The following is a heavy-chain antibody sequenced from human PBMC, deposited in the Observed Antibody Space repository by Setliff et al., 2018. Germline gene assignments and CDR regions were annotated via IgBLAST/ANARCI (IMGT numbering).Heavy chain of an antibody. CDR3: ARERRDGYNFRAFDI. V-gene: IGHV2-70*11. D-gene: IGHD5-12*01. CDR1: GFSLNTNGMC. J-gene: IGHJ3*02. CDR2: IDWDDDK. Sequence: GSGPTLVNPTQTLTLTCTFSGFSLNTNGMCVSWIRQPPGKALEWLARIDWDDDKYYSTSLKTRLTISKDTSKNQVVLIMTDMDPVDTATYYCARERRDGYNFRAFDIWGQGTMVTVS.